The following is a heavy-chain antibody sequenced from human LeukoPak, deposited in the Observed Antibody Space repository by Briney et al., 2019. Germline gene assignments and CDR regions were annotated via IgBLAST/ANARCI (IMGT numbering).Heavy chain of an antibody. CDR1: GYTFTSYD. J-gene: IGHJ5*02. V-gene: IGHV1-8*01. D-gene: IGHD2-15*01. CDR2: MNPNSGNT. Sequence: GASVKVSCKASGYTFTSYDINWVRQAIGQGLEWMGWMNPNSGNTGYAQKFQGRVTMTRNTSISTAYMELSSLRSEDTAVYYCARADLGYCSGGSCYWFDPWGQGALVTVSS. CDR3: ARADLGYCSGGSCYWFDP.